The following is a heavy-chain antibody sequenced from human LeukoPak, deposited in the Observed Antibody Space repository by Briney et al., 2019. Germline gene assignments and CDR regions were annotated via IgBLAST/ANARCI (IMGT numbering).Heavy chain of an antibody. CDR2: TYYRSKWYY. CDR1: GDSVSSNSAA. CDR3: SLARSEYHYGMDV. V-gene: IGHV6-1*01. Sequence: SQTLSLTCAISGDSVSSNSAAWNWIRQSPSRGLEWLGRTYYRSKWYYEYAVSVKSRINISPDTSENQFSLQLTSVTPEDTAVYYCSLARSEYHYGMDVWGQGTTVTVSS. J-gene: IGHJ6*02.